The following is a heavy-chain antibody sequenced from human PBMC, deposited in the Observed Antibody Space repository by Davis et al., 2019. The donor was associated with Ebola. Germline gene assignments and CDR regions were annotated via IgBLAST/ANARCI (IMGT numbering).Heavy chain of an antibody. CDR1: GFTVSSNY. V-gene: IGHV3-53*01. CDR2: IYSGGST. CDR3: ARYFDY. J-gene: IGHJ4*02. Sequence: PGGSLRLSCAASGFTVSSNYMSWVRQAPGKGLEWVSVIYSGGSTDYADSVKGRVPISRDNSKNTLYLQMNSLRAEDTAVYYCARYFDYWGQGTLVTVSS.